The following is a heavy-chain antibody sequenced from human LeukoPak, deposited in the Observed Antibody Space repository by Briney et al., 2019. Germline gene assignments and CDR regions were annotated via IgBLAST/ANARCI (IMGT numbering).Heavy chain of an antibody. Sequence: GRSLRLSCAASGFTFSSYAMHWVRQAPGKGLEWVGVISYDGSNKYYADSVKGRFTISRDNSKNTLYLQMNSLRAEDTAVYYCARSYYDILTGFVDVWGKGTTVTVSS. J-gene: IGHJ6*04. CDR1: GFTFSSYA. CDR3: ARSYYDILTGFVDV. D-gene: IGHD3-9*01. CDR2: ISYDGSNK. V-gene: IGHV3-30*04.